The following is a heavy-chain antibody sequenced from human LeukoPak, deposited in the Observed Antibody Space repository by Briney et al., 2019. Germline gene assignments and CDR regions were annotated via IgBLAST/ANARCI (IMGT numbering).Heavy chain of an antibody. CDR1: GYTFTGYY. Sequence: ASVKVSCKASGYTFTGYYMHWVRQAPGQGLEWMGRINPNSGGTNYAQKFQGRVTMTRDTSISTAYMELSRLRSDDTAVYYCAKTSPIVGSPLDYWGQGTLVTVS. J-gene: IGHJ4*02. CDR3: AKTSPIVGSPLDY. D-gene: IGHD1-26*01. CDR2: INPNSGGT. V-gene: IGHV1-2*06.